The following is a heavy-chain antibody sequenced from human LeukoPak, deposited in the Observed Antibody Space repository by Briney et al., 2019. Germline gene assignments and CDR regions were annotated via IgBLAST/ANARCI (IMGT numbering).Heavy chain of an antibody. CDR3: VRDLVRGVHPVFYFDL. CDR1: GFPFSDYS. CDR2: ISSSGDYI. D-gene: IGHD3-10*01. V-gene: IGHV3-21*01. Sequence: KPGGSLRLSCAASGFPFSDYSMNCVRQAPGKGLEWVSPISSSGDYIYSADSVKGRFTISRGNAKNSLYLQMTNLSAEDTAVYFCVRDLVRGVHPVFYFDLWGRGALVTVSS. J-gene: IGHJ2*01.